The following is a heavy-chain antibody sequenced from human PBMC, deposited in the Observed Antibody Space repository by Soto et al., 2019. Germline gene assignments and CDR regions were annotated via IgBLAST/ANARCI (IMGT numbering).Heavy chain of an antibody. V-gene: IGHV3-23*01. Sequence: GGSLRLSCAASGFTFSSYAMSWVRQAPGKGLEWVSAISGSGGSTYYADSVKGRFTISRDNSKNTLYLQMNSLRAEDTAVYYCAKDRHLAAAVLDAFDIWGQGTMVTVSS. D-gene: IGHD6-13*01. CDR2: ISGSGGST. J-gene: IGHJ3*02. CDR3: AKDRHLAAAVLDAFDI. CDR1: GFTFSSYA.